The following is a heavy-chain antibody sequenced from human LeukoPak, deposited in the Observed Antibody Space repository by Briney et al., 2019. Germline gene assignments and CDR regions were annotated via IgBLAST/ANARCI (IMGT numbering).Heavy chain of an antibody. D-gene: IGHD3-10*01. J-gene: IGHJ4*02. CDR2: INPNSGGT. Sequence: ASVKVSCKASGYTFTGYYMHWVGQAPGQGPEWMGWINPNSGGTNYAQKFQGRVTMTRDTSITTAYMELSRLRSDYTAVYYCARAHGYYYGSGSPFYFDYWGQGTLVTVSS. CDR1: GYTFTGYY. V-gene: IGHV1-2*02. CDR3: ARAHGYYYGSGSPFYFDY.